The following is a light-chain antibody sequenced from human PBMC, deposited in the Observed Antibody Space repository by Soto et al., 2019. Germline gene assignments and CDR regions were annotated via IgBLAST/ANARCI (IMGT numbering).Light chain of an antibody. Sequence: SVLTQPASVSGSPVQSVTISCPGPRSVIGDSNCITLYQLSQGKATSLRIDEVNNRPSGASKRFSGCKAGNTASLTCFGLLDDDEADYFFASFISGSVLVLGSGTNVTV. V-gene: IGLV2-14*01. CDR3: ASFISGSVLV. CDR2: EVN. J-gene: IGLJ1*01. CDR1: RSVIGDSNC.